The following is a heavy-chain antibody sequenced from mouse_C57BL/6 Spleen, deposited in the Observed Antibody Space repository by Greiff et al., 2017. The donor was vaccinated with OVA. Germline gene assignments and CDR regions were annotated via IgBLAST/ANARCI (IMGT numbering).Heavy chain of an antibody. CDR2: INPNYGTT. Sequence: VQLQQSGPELVKPGASVKISCKASGYSFTDYNMNWVKQSNGKSLEWIGVINPNYGTTSYNQKFKGKATLPVDPSSSTAYMQLNSLTSEDSAVYYGALGGEGSTGWYFDVWGTGTTVTVSS. CDR3: ALGGEGSTGWYFDV. CDR1: GYSFTDYN. D-gene: IGHD4-1*01. J-gene: IGHJ1*03. V-gene: IGHV1-39*01.